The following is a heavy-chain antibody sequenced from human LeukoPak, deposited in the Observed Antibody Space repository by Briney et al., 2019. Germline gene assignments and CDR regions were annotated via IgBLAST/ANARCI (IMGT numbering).Heavy chain of an antibody. CDR1: GGSISTSSYY. V-gene: IGHV4-39*01. CDR2: IYSSGST. CDR3: AGAVAGEEYYFDY. Sequence: PSETLSLTCTVSGGSISTSSYYWGWIRQPPGKGLEWIQSIYSSGSTYYNPSLKSRVPISVDTSKNQFSLQLTSVTAADTAVYYCAGAVAGEEYYFDYWGQGTLVTVSS. J-gene: IGHJ4*02. D-gene: IGHD6-19*01.